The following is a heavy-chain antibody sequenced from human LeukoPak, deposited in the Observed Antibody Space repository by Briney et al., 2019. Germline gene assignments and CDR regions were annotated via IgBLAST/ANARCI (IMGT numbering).Heavy chain of an antibody. CDR1: GDSVSTTTSI. CDR2: TYYRSKWNY. J-gene: IGHJ6*02. CDR3: ARRRHANNGVDV. Sequence: SQTLSLTFAISGDSVSTTTSIWTWIRQSPSRGLEWLGRTYYRSKWNYDYADSVKSRITISPDTSENQFSLQLQFVTPEDSAVYYCARRRHANNGVDVWGQGTTVTVSS. V-gene: IGHV6-1*01.